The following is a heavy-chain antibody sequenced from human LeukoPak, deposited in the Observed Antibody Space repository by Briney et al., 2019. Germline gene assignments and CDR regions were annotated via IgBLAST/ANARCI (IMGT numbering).Heavy chain of an antibody. CDR3: ARQSSTHQIDY. CDR2: IYYSGST. J-gene: IGHJ4*02. Sequence: SETLSLTCTVSGGSISSYYWSWIRQPPGKGLEWIGYIYYSGSTNYNPSLKSRVTISVDTSKNQFSLKLSSVTAADTAVYYCARQSSTHQIDYWGQGTLVTVSS. V-gene: IGHV4-59*08. CDR1: GGSISSYY. D-gene: IGHD2-2*01.